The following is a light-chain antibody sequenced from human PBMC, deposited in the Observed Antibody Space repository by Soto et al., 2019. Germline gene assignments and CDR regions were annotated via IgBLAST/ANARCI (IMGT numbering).Light chain of an antibody. J-gene: IGLJ1*01. V-gene: IGLV1-44*01. CDR3: AAWDDSLNAFYV. Sequence: CVLTRPPSASGAAGEGVTISCSGSSSNIGSNTVNWYQQLPGTAPKLLIYSNNQRPSGVPDRFSGSKSGTSASLAISGLQSEDEADYYCAAWDDSLNAFYVFGTGTKVTVL. CDR2: SNN. CDR1: SSNIGSNT.